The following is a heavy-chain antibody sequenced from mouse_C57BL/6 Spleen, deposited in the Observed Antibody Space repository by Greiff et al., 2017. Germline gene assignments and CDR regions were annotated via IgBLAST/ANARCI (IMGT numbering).Heavy chain of an antibody. CDR3: ARDRRDYDVEYFGG. Sequence: EVKVVESGGGLVKPGGSLKLSCAASGFTFSSYAMSWVRQTPEKRLEWVATISDGGSYTYYPDNVKGRFTISRDNAKNNLYLQMSHLKSEDTAMYYCARDRRDYDVEYFGGWGTGTTVTVAS. V-gene: IGHV5-4*01. D-gene: IGHD2-4*01. CDR2: ISDGGSYT. J-gene: IGHJ1*03. CDR1: GFTFSSYA.